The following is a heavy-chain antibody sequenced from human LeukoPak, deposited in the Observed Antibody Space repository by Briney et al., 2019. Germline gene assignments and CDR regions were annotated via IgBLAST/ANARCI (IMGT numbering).Heavy chain of an antibody. V-gene: IGHV4-39*01. CDR1: GGSISSSNYY. CDR3: ARVTGYMMEDYFDY. D-gene: IGHD6-13*01. Sequence: SETLSLTCTVSGGSISSSNYYWGRIRQPPGKGREWIGSIYYSGITYYNPSLKSRVTIYVDTSKNQSSLKLSSVTAADTAVYYRARVTGYMMEDYFDYWGQGTLVTVSS. CDR2: IYYSGIT. J-gene: IGHJ4*02.